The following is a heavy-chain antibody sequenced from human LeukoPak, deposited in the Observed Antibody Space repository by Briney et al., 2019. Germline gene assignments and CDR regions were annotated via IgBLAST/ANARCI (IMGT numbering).Heavy chain of an antibody. CDR1: GGSFSGYY. CDR3: ARGWRGYSNYGYYYYYGMDV. J-gene: IGHJ6*02. V-gene: IGHV4-34*01. Sequence: PSETLSLTCAVYGGSFSGYYWSWIRQPPGKGLEWIGEINHSGSTNYNPSLKSRITISVDTSKNQFSLKLSSVTAADTAVYYCARGWRGYSNYGYYYYYGMDVWGQGTTVTVSS. CDR2: INHSGST. D-gene: IGHD4-11*01.